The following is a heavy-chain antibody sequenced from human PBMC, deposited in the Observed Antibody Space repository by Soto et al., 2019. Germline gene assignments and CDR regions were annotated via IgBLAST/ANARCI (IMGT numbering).Heavy chain of an antibody. Sequence: QVQLQESGPGLVKPSQTLSLTCTVSGGSISSGGYYWSWIRQHPGKGLEWIGYIYYSGSTYYNPSLKSRVTISVDTAKNQFSLKLSSVTAAYTAVYYCAREGWNDDLRSYGMDVWGQGTTVTVSS. J-gene: IGHJ6*02. CDR1: GGSISSGGYY. CDR3: AREGWNDDLRSYGMDV. V-gene: IGHV4-31*03. D-gene: IGHD1-1*01. CDR2: IYYSGST.